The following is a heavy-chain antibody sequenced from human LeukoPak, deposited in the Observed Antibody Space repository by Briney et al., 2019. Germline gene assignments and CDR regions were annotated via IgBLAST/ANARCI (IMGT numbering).Heavy chain of an antibody. J-gene: IGHJ3*02. D-gene: IGHD3-16*01. CDR2: IGYDGSKI. CDR1: GFTFSRSG. CDR3: AKEGRGGFDI. Sequence: PGGSLRLSCAASGFTFSRSGMHWVRQAPGKGLEWVTFIGYDGSKIYYADSVKGRFTISRDNSKNTLYLQMNSLRAEDTAVYYRAKEGRGGFDIWGQGTMVTVSS. V-gene: IGHV3-30*02.